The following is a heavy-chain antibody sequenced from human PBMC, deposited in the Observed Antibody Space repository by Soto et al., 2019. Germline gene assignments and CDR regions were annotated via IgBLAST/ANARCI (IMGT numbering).Heavy chain of an antibody. CDR3: ARHFLSRFGVDPDVMDV. Sequence: SETLSLTCTVSGGSISSSSYYWGWIRQPPGKGLEWIGSIYYSGSTYYNPSLKSRVTISVDTSKNQFSLKLSSVTAADTAVYYCARHFLSRFGVDPDVMDVWGQGTTVTVSS. CDR2: IYYSGST. CDR1: GGSISSSSYY. V-gene: IGHV4-39*01. D-gene: IGHD3-3*01. J-gene: IGHJ6*02.